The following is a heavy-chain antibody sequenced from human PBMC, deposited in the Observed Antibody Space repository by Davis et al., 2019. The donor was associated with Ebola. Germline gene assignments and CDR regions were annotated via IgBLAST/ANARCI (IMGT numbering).Heavy chain of an antibody. D-gene: IGHD3-10*01. Sequence: GGSLRLSCAASGFTFSNYGMNWVRQAPGKGLEWVSNINAGSSRKSYADSVKGRFTISRDNAKNSLYLQMNSLGDEDTAVYYCVREWFGETDWGQGTLVTVSS. CDR1: GFTFSNYG. J-gene: IGHJ4*02. CDR3: VREWFGETD. CDR2: INAGSSRK. V-gene: IGHV3-48*02.